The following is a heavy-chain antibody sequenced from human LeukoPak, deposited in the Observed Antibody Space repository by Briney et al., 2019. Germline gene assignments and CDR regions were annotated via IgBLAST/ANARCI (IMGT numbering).Heavy chain of an antibody. V-gene: IGHV3-23*01. CDR2: IIPSGHTT. Sequence: GGSLRLSCVASGFTFSSHGMNWVRQAPGKGLEWVSGIIPSGHTTYYADSVRGRFTISRDNSRNTVYLQMNSLRAEDTAVYYCAKDTVTTGTDHWGQGTLVTVSS. CDR1: GFTFSSHG. J-gene: IGHJ4*02. CDR3: AKDTVTTGTDH. D-gene: IGHD4-17*01.